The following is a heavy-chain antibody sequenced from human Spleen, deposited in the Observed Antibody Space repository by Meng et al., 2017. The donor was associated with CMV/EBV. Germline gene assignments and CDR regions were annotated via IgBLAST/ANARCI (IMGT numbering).Heavy chain of an antibody. Sequence: KVSCHTSGYTFTSYLITWVRQAPGQVLEWMGWISPYNGNTKYAHKFQGRVTLTTDTSTNTAYMDLRSLQSDDTAVYYCVRDRWSPDYWGQGTLVTVSS. J-gene: IGHJ4*02. V-gene: IGHV1-18*01. D-gene: IGHD3-3*01. CDR2: ISPYNGNT. CDR3: VRDRWSPDY. CDR1: GYTFTSYL.